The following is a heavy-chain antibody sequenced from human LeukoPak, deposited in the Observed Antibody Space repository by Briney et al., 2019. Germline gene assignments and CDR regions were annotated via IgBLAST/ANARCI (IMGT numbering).Heavy chain of an antibody. D-gene: IGHD7-27*01. CDR2: IYPGDSDT. V-gene: IGHV5-51*01. CDR3: ARPSGLTGRYYFDY. Sequence: GEPMKSSCKGFGYSFTRYWIGWVRQMPGKGLEWMGMIYPGDSDTRYSPSFQGQVTISADKSISTAYLQWSSLKASDTAMHYCARPSGLTGRYYFDYWGQGTLVTVSS. J-gene: IGHJ4*02. CDR1: GYSFTRYW.